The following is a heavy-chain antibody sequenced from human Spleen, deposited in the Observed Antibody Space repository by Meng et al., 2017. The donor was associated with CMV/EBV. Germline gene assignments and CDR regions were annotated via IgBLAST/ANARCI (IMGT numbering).Heavy chain of an antibody. D-gene: IGHD3/OR15-3a*01. J-gene: IGHJ6*02. Sequence: GSLRLSCAVYGGSFSGYYWSWIRQPPGKGLEWIGEINHSGSTNYNPSLKSRVTISVDTSKNQFSLKLSSVTAADTAVYYCARAGLYYYYGMDVWGQGTTVTVSS. CDR1: GGSFSGYY. CDR2: INHSGST. CDR3: ARAGLYYYYGMDV. V-gene: IGHV4-34*01.